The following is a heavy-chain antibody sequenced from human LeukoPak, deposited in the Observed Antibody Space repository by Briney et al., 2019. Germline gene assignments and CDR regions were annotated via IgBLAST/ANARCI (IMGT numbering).Heavy chain of an antibody. Sequence: SSETLSLTCTASGDSITNSNYYWGWVRQSPGRGLEWLGNIFYNGGPYYNPSFKSRVVISVDTSKNHFSLTLNAVTAADTAVYHCASYSGIYSAFEIWSQGTLVTVSS. CDR3: ASYSGIYSAFEI. V-gene: IGHV4-39*07. CDR2: IFYNGGP. D-gene: IGHD1-26*01. J-gene: IGHJ3*02. CDR1: GDSITNSNYY.